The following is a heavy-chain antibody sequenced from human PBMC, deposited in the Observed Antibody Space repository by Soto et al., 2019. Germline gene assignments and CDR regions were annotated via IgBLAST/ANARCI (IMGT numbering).Heavy chain of an antibody. J-gene: IGHJ4*02. CDR2: ISYSGST. CDR3: ARGDMLYYHDFSGYYVGY. Sequence: SETLSLTCTVSGDSISSYYWSWIRQPPGKRLEWIGYISYSGSTNYNPSLKSRVTISVDTSRNQFSLKLSSVTAADTAVYYCARGDMLYYHDFSGYYVGYWGQGTLVTVSS. V-gene: IGHV4-59*01. CDR1: GDSISSYY. D-gene: IGHD3-22*01.